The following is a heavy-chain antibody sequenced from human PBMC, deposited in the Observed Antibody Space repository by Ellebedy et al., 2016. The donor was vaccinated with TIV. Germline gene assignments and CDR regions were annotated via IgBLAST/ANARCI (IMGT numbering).Heavy chain of an antibody. CDR2: ISGSGGST. D-gene: IGHD4-23*01. J-gene: IGHJ4*02. CDR3: AKADQGNSVDY. V-gene: IGHV3-23*01. Sequence: GESLKISXAASGFTFSSYAMSWVRQAPGKGLEWVSAISGSGGSTYYADSVKGRFTISRDNSKNTLYLQMNSLRAEDTAVYYCAKADQGNSVDYWGQGTLVTVSS. CDR1: GFTFSSYA.